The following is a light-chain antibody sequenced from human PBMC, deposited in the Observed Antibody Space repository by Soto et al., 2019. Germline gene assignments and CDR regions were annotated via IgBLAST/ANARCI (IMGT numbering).Light chain of an antibody. J-gene: IGKJ4*01. CDR1: QRILYSSNNKYY. CDR3: QQYFVTPPA. V-gene: IGKV4-1*01. Sequence: DIVMTQSPDSLAVSLGEGATINCKSSQRILYSSNNKYYLAWYQQKPGQPPKLLIYWASTRESGVPDRFSGSGSGTDFTLTISSLQAEDVAVYYCQQYFVTPPAFGGGTKVEIK. CDR2: WAS.